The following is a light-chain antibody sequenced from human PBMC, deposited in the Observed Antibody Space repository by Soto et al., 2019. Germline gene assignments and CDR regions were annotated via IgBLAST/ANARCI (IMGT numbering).Light chain of an antibody. CDR2: GAS. CDR3: QQYSKWPLT. J-gene: IGKJ4*01. V-gene: IGKV3-15*01. CDR1: QGVRSD. Sequence: EIAMTQSPDTLSVSPGDRATLSCRASQGVRSDLAWYQQKAVQSPRLLIYGASTRAAETPARFSGSGSETEFTLTISSLQSEDFAVYYCQQYSKWPLTFGGGTKVDI.